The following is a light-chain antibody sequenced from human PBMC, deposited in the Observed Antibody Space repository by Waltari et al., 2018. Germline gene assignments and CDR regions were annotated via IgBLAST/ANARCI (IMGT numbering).Light chain of an antibody. CDR1: QTVLYSSTNKNY. Sequence: DIVMTQSPDSLAVSLGESATITCKSSQTVLYSSTNKNYLAWYQQKPGQPPKLLILWASTRESWVPDRISGSGSGTDFTITVSSLQAEDVAVYYCHQYYTTPYTFGQGTKLEIK. CDR2: WAS. J-gene: IGKJ2*01. CDR3: HQYYTTPYT. V-gene: IGKV4-1*01.